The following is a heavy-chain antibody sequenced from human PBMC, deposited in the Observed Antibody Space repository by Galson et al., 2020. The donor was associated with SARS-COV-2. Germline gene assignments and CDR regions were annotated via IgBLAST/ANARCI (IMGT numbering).Heavy chain of an antibody. J-gene: IGHJ2*01. CDR1: GYRFTANY. CDR3: ARDPGRRGTYWYFDV. CDR2: INPDRGDG. D-gene: IGHD3-10*01. Sequence: ASVKVSCKTFGYRFTANYIHWVRQAPGQGLEWLGWINPDRGDGRFAQKFQGRVTVTRDRYSSTAYMELSRLTPDDTAVYYCARDPGRRGTYWYFDVWGRGTLVTVSS. V-gene: IGHV1-2*02.